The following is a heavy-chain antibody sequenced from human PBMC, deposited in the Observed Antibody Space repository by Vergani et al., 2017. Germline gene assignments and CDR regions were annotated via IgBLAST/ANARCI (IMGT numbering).Heavy chain of an antibody. CDR1: GFTFNHYA. Sequence: EVQLLESGGDLVQPGGSLRLSCAASGFTFNHYAMNWVRQAPGKGLEWVSGISGSVGSTYYAGSVKGRFTISRDSSKNTLYLQMNSLSAGDTAVYYCAKADPPNSGYEYLYYYHAMDVWGEGTTVTVSS. V-gene: IGHV3-23*01. CDR2: ISGSVGST. J-gene: IGHJ6*04. CDR3: AKADPPNSGYEYLYYYHAMDV. D-gene: IGHD5-12*01.